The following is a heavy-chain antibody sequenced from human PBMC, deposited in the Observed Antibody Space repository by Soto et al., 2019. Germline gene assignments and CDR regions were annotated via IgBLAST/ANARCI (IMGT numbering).Heavy chain of an antibody. CDR2: SAFKAHSYTA. V-gene: IGHV3-72*01. CDR1: GFVLIDHY. CDR3: TRDFGGI. D-gene: IGHD3-10*01. J-gene: IGHJ6*02. Sequence: PWGSLRLSCAASGFVLIDHYVDFFRQAPGKWLEWVGRSAFKAHSYTAQYAAAVKGRFTISRSDSENSLYLQMNSLRTDDTALYYCTRDFGGIWGQGTTVTVSS.